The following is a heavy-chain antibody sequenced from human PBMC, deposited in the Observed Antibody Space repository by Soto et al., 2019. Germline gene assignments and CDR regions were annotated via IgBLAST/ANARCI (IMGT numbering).Heavy chain of an antibody. J-gene: IGHJ4*02. Sequence: PAETLSLTCTVSGGSIISSSYYLVCIRQPPGKGLEWIGSIYYSGSTYYNPSLKSRVTISVDTSKNQFSLKLSSVTAADTAVYYCARQNYGDYGGGFDYWGQGTLVTVSS. CDR1: GGSIISSSYY. V-gene: IGHV4-39*01. CDR3: ARQNYGDYGGGFDY. D-gene: IGHD4-17*01. CDR2: IYYSGST.